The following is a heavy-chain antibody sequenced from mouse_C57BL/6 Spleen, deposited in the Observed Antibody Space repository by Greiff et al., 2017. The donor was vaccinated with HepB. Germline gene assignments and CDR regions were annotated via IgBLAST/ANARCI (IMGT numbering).Heavy chain of an antibody. D-gene: IGHD1-1*01. CDR3: AIINKIVATYFDY. J-gene: IGHJ2*01. CDR1: GYTFTSYW. CDR2: TNPTNGRT. Sequence: QVQLQQSGAELVKAGASVKMSCKASGYTFTSYWMHWVKQRRGQGLEWFAETNPTNGRTYYNEKFKSKAKLTVDRSSSTAYMLLSGPTFEDSAVYYCAIINKIVATYFDYWGQGTTLTVSS. V-gene: IGHV1S81*02.